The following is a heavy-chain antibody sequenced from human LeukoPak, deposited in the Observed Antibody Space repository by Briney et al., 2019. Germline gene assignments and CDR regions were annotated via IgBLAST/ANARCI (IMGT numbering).Heavy chain of an antibody. Sequence: PGGSLRLSCAASGFTFSDYYMSWICHAPGEGLGWVSYISSSVSTIYYADSVKGRFTISRDHAKNSLYLQMNSLRAEDTAVYYCARYRVGVFNDYSNSYYFDYWGQGTLVTVSS. CDR1: GFTFSDYY. J-gene: IGHJ4*02. D-gene: IGHD4-11*01. CDR2: ISSSVSTI. V-gene: IGHV3-11*01. CDR3: ARYRVGVFNDYSNSYYFDY.